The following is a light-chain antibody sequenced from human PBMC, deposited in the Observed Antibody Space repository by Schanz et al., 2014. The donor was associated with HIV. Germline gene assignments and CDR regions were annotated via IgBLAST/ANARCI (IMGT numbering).Light chain of an antibody. CDR2: DVD. CDR3: SSYAGSNKFGV. J-gene: IGLJ3*02. Sequence: QSALTQPASVSGSPGQSITISCTGTSSDVGGYKSVSWYQQYPGKAPKLIIFDVDNRPSGVSWRFSASKSGNTASLTVSGLQAEDEADYYCSSYAGSNKFGVFGGGTKLTVL. CDR1: SSDVGGYKS. V-gene: IGLV2-14*01.